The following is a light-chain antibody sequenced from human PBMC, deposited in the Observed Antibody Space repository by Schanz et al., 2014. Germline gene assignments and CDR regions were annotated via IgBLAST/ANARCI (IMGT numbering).Light chain of an antibody. J-gene: IGLJ3*02. Sequence: QSVLTQPPSVSGTPGQRVTISCSGGSSNVGSNTVNWYQQLPGTAPKLLIYSNNQRPSGVPDRFSGSKSGTSASLAISGLQSEDEADYYCSTWDDILNGQGVFGGGTKLTVL. V-gene: IGLV1-44*01. CDR3: STWDDILNGQGV. CDR2: SNN. CDR1: SSNVGSNT.